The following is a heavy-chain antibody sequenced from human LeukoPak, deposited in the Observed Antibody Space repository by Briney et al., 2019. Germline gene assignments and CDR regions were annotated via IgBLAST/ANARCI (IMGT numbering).Heavy chain of an antibody. CDR1: GFTFSSYG. D-gene: IGHD1-26*01. CDR2: IRYDGNNK. Sequence: GGSLRLSCAASGFTFSSYGMHWVRQAPGKGLEWVAFIRYDGNNKYYGDSMKGRFTISRDNSKNRLYLQMNSLRAEDTAVYYCARVSSGSYYWIDYWGQGTLVTVSS. V-gene: IGHV3-30*02. CDR3: ARVSSGSYYWIDY. J-gene: IGHJ4*02.